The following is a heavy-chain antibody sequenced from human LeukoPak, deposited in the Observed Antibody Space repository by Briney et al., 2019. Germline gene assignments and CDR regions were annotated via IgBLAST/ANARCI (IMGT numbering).Heavy chain of an antibody. CDR1: GYSFTSYW. D-gene: IGHD3-22*01. J-gene: IGHJ3*02. V-gene: IGHV5-51*01. CDR3: ARRHYYDSSGYATRDAFDI. CDR2: IYPGDSDT. Sequence: GESLKISCKGSGYSFTSYWIGWVRQMPGKGLEWMGIIYPGDSDTRYSPSFQGQVTISADKSISTAYLQWSSLKASDTAMYYCARRHYYDSSGYATRDAFDIWGQGTMVTVSS.